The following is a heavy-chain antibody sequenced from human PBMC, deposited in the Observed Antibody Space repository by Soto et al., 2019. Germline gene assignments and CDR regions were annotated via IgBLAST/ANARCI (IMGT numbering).Heavy chain of an antibody. J-gene: IGHJ6*02. CDR3: ARALYCSGGSCYGMDV. V-gene: IGHV1-69*01. D-gene: IGHD2-15*01. CDR2: IIPIFGTA. CDR1: GGTFSSYA. Sequence: QVPLVQSGAEVKKPGSSVKVSWKASGGTFSSYAISWVRQAPGQGLEWMGGIIPIFGTANYAQKFQGRVTITADESTSTAYMELSSLRSEDTAVYYCARALYCSGGSCYGMDVWGQGTTVTVSS.